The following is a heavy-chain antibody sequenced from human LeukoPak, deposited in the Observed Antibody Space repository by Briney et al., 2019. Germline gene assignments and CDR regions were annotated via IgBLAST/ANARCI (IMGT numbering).Heavy chain of an antibody. CDR3: ARGSLLTLYSGSSHNWFDP. D-gene: IGHD1-26*01. J-gene: IGHJ5*02. Sequence: ASVKVSCKASGYTFTSYDINWVRQATGQGLECMGCMNPNSGNTGYAQKFQGRVTITRNTSISTAYMELSSLRSEDTAVYYCARGSLLTLYSGSSHNWFDPWGQGTLVTVSS. CDR2: MNPNSGNT. CDR1: GYTFTSYD. V-gene: IGHV1-8*01.